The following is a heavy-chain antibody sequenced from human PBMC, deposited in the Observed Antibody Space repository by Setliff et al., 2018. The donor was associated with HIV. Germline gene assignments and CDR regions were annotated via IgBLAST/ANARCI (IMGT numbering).Heavy chain of an antibody. V-gene: IGHV1-2*02. CDR3: ARGSCSGCYLSDY. J-gene: IGHJ4*02. D-gene: IGHD6-19*01. CDR2: IYPNTGGT. CDR1: GYTFTEFY. Sequence: GASVKVSCKASGYTFTEFYVHWVRQAPGEGLEWIGWIYPNTGGTNYAQKFQGRVTITRDTSANTAYMELSSLRSEDTAVYYCARGSCSGCYLSDYWGLGTLVTVSS.